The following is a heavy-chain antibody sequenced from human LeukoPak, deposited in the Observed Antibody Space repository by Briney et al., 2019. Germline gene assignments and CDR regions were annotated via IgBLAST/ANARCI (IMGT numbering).Heavy chain of an antibody. CDR2: IFYSGST. Sequence: PSETLSLTCTVSGVSISSNNYYWGWIRQPPGKGLEWIGCIFYSGSTYYNPSLKSRVTISVDTSKNQFSLKVASVTAADTAIYYCAIPYDSSGDWGQGTLVTVSS. J-gene: IGHJ4*02. CDR1: GVSISSNNYY. CDR3: AIPYDSSGD. V-gene: IGHV4-39*01. D-gene: IGHD3-22*01.